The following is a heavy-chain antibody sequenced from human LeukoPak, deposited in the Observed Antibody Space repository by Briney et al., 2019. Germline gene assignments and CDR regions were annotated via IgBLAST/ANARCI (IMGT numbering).Heavy chain of an antibody. CDR3: ARSNQADDY. Sequence: SGGSLRLSCAASGFTFSSYWMHWVRHVPGKGLVWVVRINTGGSSITYADSVKGRFTISRDNATNTLYLQMDSLRAEDTGVYYCARSNQADDYWGQGTLVTVSS. D-gene: IGHD1-14*01. V-gene: IGHV3-74*01. CDR1: GFTFSSYW. CDR2: INTGGSSI. J-gene: IGHJ4*02.